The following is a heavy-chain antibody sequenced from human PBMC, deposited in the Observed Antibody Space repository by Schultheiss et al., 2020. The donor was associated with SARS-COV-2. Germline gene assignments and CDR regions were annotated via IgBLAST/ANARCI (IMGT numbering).Heavy chain of an antibody. Sequence: GESLKISCAASGFTFSNAWMSWVRQAPGKGLEWVGRIKSKTDGGTTDYAAPVKGRFTISRDDSKNTLYLQMNSLKTEDTAVYYCAKDQGQELDPRRGFDYWGQGTLVTVSS. V-gene: IGHV3-15*01. CDR1: GFTFSNAW. D-gene: IGHD1-1*01. CDR2: IKSKTDGGTT. CDR3: AKDQGQELDPRRGFDY. J-gene: IGHJ4*02.